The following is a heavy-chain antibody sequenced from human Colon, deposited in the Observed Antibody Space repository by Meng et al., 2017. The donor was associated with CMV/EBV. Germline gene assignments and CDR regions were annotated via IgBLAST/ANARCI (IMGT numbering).Heavy chain of an antibody. V-gene: IGHV3-11*01. CDR1: GFAFSDYY. Sequence: GGSLRLSCAASGFAFSDYYMTWIRQAPGKGLERTSYISGSGSAIYYADSVKGRFAISRDNAKSSLYLQMNSLRAEDTAVYYCARDCSVTSCYNPINSYYYFYGMDVWGQGAAVTVSS. CDR2: ISGSGSAI. J-gene: IGHJ6*02. D-gene: IGHD2-2*02. CDR3: ARDCSVTSCYNPINSYYYFYGMDV.